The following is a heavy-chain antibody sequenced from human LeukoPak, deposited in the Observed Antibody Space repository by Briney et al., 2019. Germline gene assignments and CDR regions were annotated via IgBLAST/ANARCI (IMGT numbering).Heavy chain of an antibody. CDR1: GGTFSSYA. J-gene: IGHJ3*01. D-gene: IGHD3-22*01. CDR2: IIPILGIA. Sequence: GASVKVSCKASGGTFSSYAISWVRQAPGQGLEWMGRIIPILGIANYAQKFQGRVTITADKSTSTAYMELSSLRSEDTAVYYCAKDSVPYYDRDAFDFWGQGTMVTVSP. CDR3: AKDSVPYYDRDAFDF. V-gene: IGHV1-69*04.